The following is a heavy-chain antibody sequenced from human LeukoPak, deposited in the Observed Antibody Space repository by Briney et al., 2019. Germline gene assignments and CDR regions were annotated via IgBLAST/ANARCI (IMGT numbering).Heavy chain of an antibody. Sequence: ASVKVSCKVSGYTLTELSMHWVRQAPGKGLEWMGGFDPEVGETIYAQKFQGRVTMTEDTSTDTAYMELSSLRSEDTAVYYCATDPIYCSSTSCYRLFGYWGQGTLVTVSS. V-gene: IGHV1-24*01. CDR3: ATDPIYCSSTSCYRLFGY. CDR2: FDPEVGET. D-gene: IGHD2-2*01. CDR1: GYTLTELS. J-gene: IGHJ4*02.